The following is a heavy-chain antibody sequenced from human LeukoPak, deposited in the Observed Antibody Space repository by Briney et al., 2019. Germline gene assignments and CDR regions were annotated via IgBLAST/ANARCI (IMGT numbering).Heavy chain of an antibody. CDR2: ITTRSAT. CDR3: ARVRGAGLQYYYMDV. J-gene: IGHJ6*03. D-gene: IGHD1-26*01. CDR1: GFTVSSNY. V-gene: IGHV3-69-1*01. Sequence: GGSLRLSCAASGFTVSSNYMSWVRQAPGKGLEWVSYITTRSATYYTDSVKGRFTISRDNAKDSVYLQMNSLRADDTAVYYCARVRGAGLQYYYMDVWGKGTTVTVSS.